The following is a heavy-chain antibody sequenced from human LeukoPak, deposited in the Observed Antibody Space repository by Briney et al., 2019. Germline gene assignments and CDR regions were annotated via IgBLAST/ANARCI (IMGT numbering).Heavy chain of an antibody. Sequence: PSETLSLTCAVSGYSISSGYYWGWIRQPPGKGLEWIGSIYHSGSTYYNPSLKSRVTISVDTSKNQFSLKLSSVTAADTAVYYCARGTTVVTPGGYWGQGTLVTASS. CDR2: IYHSGST. V-gene: IGHV4-38-2*01. J-gene: IGHJ4*02. D-gene: IGHD4-23*01. CDR3: ARGTTVVTPGGY. CDR1: GYSISSGYY.